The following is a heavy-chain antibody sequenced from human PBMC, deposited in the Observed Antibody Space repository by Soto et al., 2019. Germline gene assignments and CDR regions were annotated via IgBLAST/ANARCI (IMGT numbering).Heavy chain of an antibody. Sequence: QVHLVQSGAEVKNPGASVKVSCKGSGYDFTTYGITWVRQAPGQGLEWMALISAHNGNTNYAPNLQGRVTVTRDTSTSTAYIELRSLRSDDTAVYYCARGRYGDYWGQGALVTVSS. V-gene: IGHV1-18*01. J-gene: IGHJ4*02. CDR3: ARGRYGDY. CDR1: GYDFTTYG. D-gene: IGHD1-1*01. CDR2: ISAHNGNT.